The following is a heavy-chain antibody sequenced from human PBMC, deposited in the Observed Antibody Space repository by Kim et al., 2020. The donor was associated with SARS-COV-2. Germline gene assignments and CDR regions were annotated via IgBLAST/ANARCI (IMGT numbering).Heavy chain of an antibody. Sequence: GKGRFTISRDNSKNTLDLQMNSQRAEDTAVYYCAKYKVTMVRGIYYFDYWGQGTLVTVSS. J-gene: IGHJ4*02. CDR3: AKYKVTMVRGIYYFDY. V-gene: IGHV3-23*01. D-gene: IGHD3-10*01.